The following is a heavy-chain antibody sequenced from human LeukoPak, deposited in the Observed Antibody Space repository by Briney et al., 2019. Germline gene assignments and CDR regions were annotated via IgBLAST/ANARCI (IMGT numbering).Heavy chain of an antibody. CDR2: NSGSGGST. J-gene: IGHJ4*02. V-gene: IGHV3-23*01. Sequence: GGTLRLSCAASGFTFSSYAMSWVPHAPGKGLECVSANSGSGGSTYYADSAKGRFTISRDNAKNSLYLQMISLRVEDTAVYYCARPGRGTAYWGQGTLVTVSS. D-gene: IGHD3-16*01. CDR3: ARPGRGTAY. CDR1: GFTFSSYA.